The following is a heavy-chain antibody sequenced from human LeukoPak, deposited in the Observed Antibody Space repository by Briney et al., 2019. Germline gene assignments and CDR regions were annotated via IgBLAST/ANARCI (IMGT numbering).Heavy chain of an antibody. CDR2: ISSRSTYI. Sequence: PGGSLRLSCAASAFTFSNYNMNWVRQAPGKGLEWVSSISSRSTYIYYADSVRGRFTISRDNAKDSLYLQMNSLRAEDTAVYYCARVGATPSPYYYYYMDVWGKGTTVTVSS. D-gene: IGHD1-26*01. J-gene: IGHJ6*03. CDR3: ARVGATPSPYYYYYMDV. CDR1: AFTFSNYN. V-gene: IGHV3-21*01.